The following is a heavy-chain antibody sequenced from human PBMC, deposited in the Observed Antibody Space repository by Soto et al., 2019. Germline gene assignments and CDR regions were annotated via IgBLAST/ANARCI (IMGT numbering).Heavy chain of an antibody. J-gene: IGHJ3*02. V-gene: IGHV1-69*13. CDR3: ARRSVAGHDAFDI. Sequence: SVKVSCKASGGTFSSYAISWVRQAPGQGLEWMGGIIPIFGTANYAQKFQGRVTITADESTSTAYMELSSLRSEDTAVYYCARRSVAGHDAFDIWGQGTMVTVSS. CDR1: GGTFSSYA. CDR2: IIPIFGTA. D-gene: IGHD6-19*01.